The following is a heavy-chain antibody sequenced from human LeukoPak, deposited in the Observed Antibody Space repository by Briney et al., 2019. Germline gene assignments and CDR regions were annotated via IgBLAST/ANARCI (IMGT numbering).Heavy chain of an antibody. CDR1: GGTFSSYA. V-gene: IGHV1-69*04. J-gene: IGHJ3*02. Sequence: ASVKVSCKASGGTFSSYAISWVRQAPGQGLEWMGRIIPILGMANYAQKFQGRVTITADKSTSTAYMELSSLRSEDTAVYYCARRPAYYYDSSGLNDAFDIWGQGTMVTVSS. D-gene: IGHD3-22*01. CDR3: ARRPAYYYDSSGLNDAFDI. CDR2: IIPILGMA.